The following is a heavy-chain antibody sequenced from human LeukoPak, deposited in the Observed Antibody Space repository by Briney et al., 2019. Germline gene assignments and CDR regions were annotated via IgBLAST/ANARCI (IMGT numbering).Heavy chain of an antibody. Sequence: SETLSLTCTVSGGSISSSSYYWGWIRQPPGKGLGWIGSIYYSGSTYYNPSLNSRVTISIDTSKNQFSRKLSSVTAADTAVYCCARLDGSGWYGWGQGTPVTVSS. D-gene: IGHD6-19*01. V-gene: IGHV4-39*01. CDR3: ARLDGSGWYG. J-gene: IGHJ4*02. CDR2: IYYSGST. CDR1: GGSISSSSYY.